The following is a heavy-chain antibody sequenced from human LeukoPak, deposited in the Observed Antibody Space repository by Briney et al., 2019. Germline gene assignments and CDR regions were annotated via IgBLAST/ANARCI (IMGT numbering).Heavy chain of an antibody. V-gene: IGHV3-66*01. D-gene: IGHD2-21*02. CDR2: IYSCGST. CDR3: ANLGAYCGGDCYSPIDY. CDR1: GFTVSSNY. J-gene: IGHJ4*02. Sequence: PGGSLRLSCAASGFTVSSNYMSWVRQAPGKGLEWVSVIYSCGSTYYADSVKGRFTISRDNSKNTLYLQMNSLRAEDTAVYYCANLGAYCGGDCYSPIDYWGQGTLVTVSS.